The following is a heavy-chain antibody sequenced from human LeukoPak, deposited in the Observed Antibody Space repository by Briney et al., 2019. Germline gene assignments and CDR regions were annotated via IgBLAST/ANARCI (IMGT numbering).Heavy chain of an antibody. Sequence: GGSLRLSCAASGFTFSSYWMHWVRQAPGKGLVWVSHIYGDGSTTTYAASVKGRFTISKDNATNPLYLQMNSLRAEDTAVHYCVRDDYNGLDCWGQGTLVTVSS. J-gene: IGHJ4*02. D-gene: IGHD4-11*01. CDR2: IYGDGSTT. V-gene: IGHV3-74*03. CDR1: GFTFSSYW. CDR3: VRDDYNGLDC.